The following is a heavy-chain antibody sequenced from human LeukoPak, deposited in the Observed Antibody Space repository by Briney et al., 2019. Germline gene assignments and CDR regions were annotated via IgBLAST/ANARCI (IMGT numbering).Heavy chain of an antibody. CDR1: GYIFTSYS. J-gene: IGHJ3*02. CDR2: ISAYNGDT. Sequence: APVKVSFKASGYIFTSYSISWVRQAPGQGLEWMGWISAYNGDTNYVQKFQGRVTMTTDTSTSTAYMELKSLRSDDTAVYYCAREEGAPIAAANIWGLGTKVTVSS. V-gene: IGHV1-18*01. D-gene: IGHD6-13*01. CDR3: AREEGAPIAAANI.